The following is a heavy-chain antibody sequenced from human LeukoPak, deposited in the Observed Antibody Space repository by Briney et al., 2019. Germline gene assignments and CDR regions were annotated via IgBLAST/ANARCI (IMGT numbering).Heavy chain of an antibody. Sequence: QPGGSLRLSCTTSGFIFNTYEFNWVRQAPGQGLEWVSHIGTGGSPIYHADSVKGRFTISRDHAKNLLYLQMDSLRVEDTAVYYCARDSCSGGSCYFDPWGQGTLVTVSS. CDR2: IGTGGSPI. V-gene: IGHV3-48*03. D-gene: IGHD2-15*01. CDR1: GFIFNTYE. CDR3: ARDSCSGGSCYFDP. J-gene: IGHJ5*02.